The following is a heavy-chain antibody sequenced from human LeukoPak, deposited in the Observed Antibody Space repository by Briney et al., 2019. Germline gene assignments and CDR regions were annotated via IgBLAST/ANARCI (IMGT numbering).Heavy chain of an antibody. CDR3: ARCRPYYDFWSGYYGVYYFDY. D-gene: IGHD3-3*01. V-gene: IGHV4-34*01. CDR1: GGSFSGYY. Sequence: SETLSLTCAVYGGSFSGYYWSWIRQPPGKGLEWIGEINHIGSTNYNPSLKSRVTISVDTSKNQFSLKLSSVTAADTAVYYCARCRPYYDFWSGYYGVYYFDYWGQGTLVTVSS. J-gene: IGHJ4*02. CDR2: INHIGST.